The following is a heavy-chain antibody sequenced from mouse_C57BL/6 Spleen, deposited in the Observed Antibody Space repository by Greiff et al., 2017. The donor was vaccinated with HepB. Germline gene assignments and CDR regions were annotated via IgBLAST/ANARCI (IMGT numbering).Heavy chain of an antibody. Sequence: EVQLVESEGGLVQPGSSMKLSCTASGFTFSDYYMAWVRQVPEKGLEWVANINYDGSSTYYLDSLKSRFIISRDNAKNILYLQMSSLKSEDTATYYCARDGGLREFAYWGQGTLVTVSA. D-gene: IGHD2-4*01. J-gene: IGHJ3*01. V-gene: IGHV5-16*01. CDR2: INYDGSST. CDR1: GFTFSDYY. CDR3: ARDGGLREFAY.